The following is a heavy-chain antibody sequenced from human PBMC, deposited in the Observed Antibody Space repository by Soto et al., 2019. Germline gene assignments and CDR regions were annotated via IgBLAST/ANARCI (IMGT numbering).Heavy chain of an antibody. J-gene: IGHJ4*02. V-gene: IGHV1-8*01. CDR1: GYSFSDYS. CDR2: MNPKSGHT. Sequence: VASVKVSCKASGYSFSDYSINWVRQAPGQGLEWMGWMNPKSGHTAHAQKIQGRVTLTRDTSINTVYMELSSLTSGDTAVYFCARRIPDGKFDYWGQGTQVTVSS. D-gene: IGHD1-1*01. CDR3: ARRIPDGKFDY.